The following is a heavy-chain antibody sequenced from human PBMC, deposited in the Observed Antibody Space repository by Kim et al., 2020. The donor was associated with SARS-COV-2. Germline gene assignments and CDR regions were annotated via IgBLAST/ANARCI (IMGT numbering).Heavy chain of an antibody. D-gene: IGHD5-18*01. Sequence: GGSLRLSCAASGFTFSSYAMSWVRQAPGKGLEWVSAISGSGGSTYYADSVKGRFTISRDNSKNTLYLQMNSLRAEDTAVYYCAKDPPGADVDTAMVINYGMDVWGQGTTVTVSS. V-gene: IGHV3-23*01. CDR3: AKDPPGADVDTAMVINYGMDV. CDR2: ISGSGGST. CDR1: GFTFSSYA. J-gene: IGHJ6*02.